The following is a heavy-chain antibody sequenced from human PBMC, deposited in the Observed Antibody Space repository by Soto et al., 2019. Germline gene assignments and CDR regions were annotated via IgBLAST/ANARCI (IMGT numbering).Heavy chain of an antibody. CDR1: GYTFTSYY. Sequence: ASVKVSCKASGYTFTSYYMHWVRQAPGQGLEWMGIINPSGGSTSYAQKFQGRVTMTRDTSTSTVYMELSSLRSEDTAVYYCARSAWLPYYYYYYGMDFWGQGTTVTGSS. J-gene: IGHJ6*02. D-gene: IGHD5-12*01. CDR2: INPSGGST. V-gene: IGHV1-46*03. CDR3: ARSAWLPYYYYYYGMDF.